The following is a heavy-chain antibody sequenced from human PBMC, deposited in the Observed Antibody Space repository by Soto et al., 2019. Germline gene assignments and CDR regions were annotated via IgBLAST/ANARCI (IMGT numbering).Heavy chain of an antibody. J-gene: IGHJ4*02. Sequence: EVQLVESGGGLVKPGGSLRLSCAASGFTFSAYSMNWVRQAPGRGLEWVSSITSGIISTYYGDSVRGRFTISRDNAKNSLYLQMNSLRAEDTAVYYCARVQDLGATLGLDYWGQGILVTVSS. CDR3: ARVQDLGATLGLDY. CDR2: ITSGIIST. D-gene: IGHD3-16*01. CDR1: GFTFSAYS. V-gene: IGHV3-21*01.